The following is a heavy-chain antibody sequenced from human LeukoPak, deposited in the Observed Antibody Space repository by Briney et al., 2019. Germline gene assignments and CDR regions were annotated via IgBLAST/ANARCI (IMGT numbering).Heavy chain of an antibody. CDR2: IRSKAYGGTT. CDR1: GFTFGDYA. Sequence: GGSLRLSCTASGFTFGDYAMSWFRQAPGKGLEWVGFIRSKAYGGTTEYAASAKGRFTISRDDSKSIAYLQMNSLKTEDTAVYYCTRDDSSSASDPYDAFDIWGQGTMVTVSS. J-gene: IGHJ3*02. V-gene: IGHV3-49*03. CDR3: TRDDSSSASDPYDAFDI. D-gene: IGHD6-6*01.